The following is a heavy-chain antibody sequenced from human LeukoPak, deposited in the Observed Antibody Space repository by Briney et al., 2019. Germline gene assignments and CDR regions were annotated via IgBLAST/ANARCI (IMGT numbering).Heavy chain of an antibody. Sequence: SETLSLTCAVYGGSFSGYYWSWIRQPPGKGGGWSGYIYYSGSTNYNPSLKSRVTISVDTSKNQFSLKLSSVTAADTAVYYCARVVVAANDAFDIWGQGTMVTVSS. V-gene: IGHV4-34*01. D-gene: IGHD2-15*01. CDR3: ARVVVAANDAFDI. J-gene: IGHJ3*02. CDR2: IYYSGST. CDR1: GGSFSGYY.